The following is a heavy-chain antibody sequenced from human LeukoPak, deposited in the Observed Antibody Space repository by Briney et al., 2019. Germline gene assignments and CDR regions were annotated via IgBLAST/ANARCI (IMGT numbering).Heavy chain of an antibody. Sequence: GASVKVSCKASGYTFTSYGISWVRQAPGQGREWMGWISAYNGNTNYAQKLQGRVTMTTDTSTSTAYMELRSLRSDDTAVYYCARAERGYSYGYGDYWGQGTLVTVSS. V-gene: IGHV1-18*01. J-gene: IGHJ4*02. D-gene: IGHD5-18*01. CDR1: GYTFTSYG. CDR2: ISAYNGNT. CDR3: ARAERGYSYGYGDY.